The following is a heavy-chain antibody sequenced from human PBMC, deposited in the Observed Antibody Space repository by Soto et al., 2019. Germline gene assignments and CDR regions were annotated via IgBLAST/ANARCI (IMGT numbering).Heavy chain of an antibody. CDR2: IIPIFGTA. V-gene: IGHV1-69*13. D-gene: IGHD3-22*01. CDR3: ARGGYYDSSGSRYYSYYGMNV. J-gene: IGHJ6*02. Sequence: SVKVSCKASGGTFSSYAISWVRQAPGQGLEWMGGIIPIFGTANYAQKFQGRVTITADESTSTAYMELSSLRSEDTAVYYCARGGYYDSSGSRYYSYYGMNVWGQGTTVTVSS. CDR1: GGTFSSYA.